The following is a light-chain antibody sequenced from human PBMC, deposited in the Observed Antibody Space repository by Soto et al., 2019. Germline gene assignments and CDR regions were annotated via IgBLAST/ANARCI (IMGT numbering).Light chain of an antibody. CDR2: GAS. Sequence: EIVMTRSPATLSVSPGERATLSCRASQSVSSNLAWYQQKPGQAPRLLIYGASTRATGIPARFSGSGSGTEFTLTISSLQSEDFAVYYCQQYNNWHPNTFGGGTKLEIK. V-gene: IGKV3-15*01. J-gene: IGKJ4*01. CDR3: QQYNNWHPNT. CDR1: QSVSSN.